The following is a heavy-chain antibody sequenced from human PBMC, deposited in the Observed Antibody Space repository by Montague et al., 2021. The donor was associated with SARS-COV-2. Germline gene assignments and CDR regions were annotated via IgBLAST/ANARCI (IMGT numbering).Heavy chain of an antibody. D-gene: IGHD3-10*01. J-gene: IGHJ5*02. Sequence: TLSLTCTVSGGSFSSRSYYWGWIRQSAGKGLEFLGRVYITGSTNYNPSLESRVTTSIDTSKNQFSLKLSFVTAADTAVYYCARPLNLYYYGSGSYSSWFDPWGQGTLVTVSS. CDR3: ARPLNLYYYGSGSYSSWFDP. CDR1: GGSFSSRSYY. CDR2: VYITGST. V-gene: IGHV4-61*02.